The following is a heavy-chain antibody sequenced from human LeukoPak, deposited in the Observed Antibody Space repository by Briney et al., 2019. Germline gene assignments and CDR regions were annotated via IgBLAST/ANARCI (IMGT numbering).Heavy chain of an antibody. D-gene: IGHD2-15*01. J-gene: IGHJ5*02. CDR1: GGSISSYY. Sequence: PSETLSLTCTVSGGSISSYYWSWIRQPAGKGLEWIGRIYTSGSTNYNPSLKSRVTMSVDTSKNQFSLKLSSVTAADTAVYYCARDLDGYCSGGSCYGYNWFDPWGQGTLVTVSS. CDR3: ARDLDGYCSGGSCYGYNWFDP. CDR2: IYTSGST. V-gene: IGHV4-4*07.